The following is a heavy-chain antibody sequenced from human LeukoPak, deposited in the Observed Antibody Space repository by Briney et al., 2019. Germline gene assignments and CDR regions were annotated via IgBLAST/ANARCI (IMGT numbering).Heavy chain of an antibody. Sequence: SETLSLTCTVSGGSISSSSYYWGWIRQPPGKGLEWIGSIYYSGSTYYNPSLKSRVTISVDTSKNQFSLKLSSVTAADTAVYYCARRWSVRGQYYFDYWGQGTLVTVSS. V-gene: IGHV4-39*01. CDR2: IYYSGST. D-gene: IGHD6-13*01. CDR1: GGSISSSSYY. CDR3: ARRWSVRGQYYFDY. J-gene: IGHJ4*02.